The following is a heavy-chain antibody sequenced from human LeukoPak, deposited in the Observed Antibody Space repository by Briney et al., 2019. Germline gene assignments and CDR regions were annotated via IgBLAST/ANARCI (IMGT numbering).Heavy chain of an antibody. V-gene: IGHV4-4*02. J-gene: IGHJ4*02. D-gene: IGHD3-22*01. CDR2: MYLSGTT. CDR3: AGLVGRYSSGLYYYYFDY. Sequence: PSGTLSLTCTVSGDSINSLDLLSWVRQPPGKGLEWIGEMYLSGTTHSNPSVKSRVTISIDKSKNQFFLNLSSVTAADTAVYYCAGLVGRYSSGLYYYYFDYWGQGTLVTVPS. CDR1: GDSINSLDL.